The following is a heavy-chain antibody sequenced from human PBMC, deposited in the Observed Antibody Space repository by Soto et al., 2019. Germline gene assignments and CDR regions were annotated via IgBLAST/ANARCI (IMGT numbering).Heavy chain of an antibody. CDR2: IIPIFGTA. D-gene: IGHD6-13*01. J-gene: IGHJ4*02. CDR1: GGTFSSYA. V-gene: IGHV1-69*13. Sequence: VASVKVSCKASGGTFSSYAISWVRQAPGQGLEWMGGIIPIFGTANYAQKFQGRVTITADESTSTAYMELSSLRSEDTAVYYCASHYSSSWSPGVDYWGQGTLVTVSS. CDR3: ASHYSSSWSPGVDY.